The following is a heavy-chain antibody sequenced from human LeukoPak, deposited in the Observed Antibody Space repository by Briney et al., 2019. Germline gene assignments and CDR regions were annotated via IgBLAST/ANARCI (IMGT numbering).Heavy chain of an antibody. Sequence: GGSLRLSCVASGFTFSSYRMSWVRQAPGKGLEWVANIKQDGSEKFYVDSVKGRFTISRDNARNSLYLQMNSLRVEDTAVYYCATDYIWGTYRFQYWGQGTLVTVSS. V-gene: IGHV3-7*03. J-gene: IGHJ1*01. D-gene: IGHD3-16*02. CDR2: IKQDGSEK. CDR1: GFTFSSYR. CDR3: ATDYIWGTYRFQY.